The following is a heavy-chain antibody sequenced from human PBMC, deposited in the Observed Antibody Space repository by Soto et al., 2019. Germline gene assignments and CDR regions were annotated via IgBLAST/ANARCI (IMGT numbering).Heavy chain of an antibody. CDR2: IYHSGST. V-gene: IGHV4-4*02. D-gene: IGHD5-12*01. Sequence: SETLSLTCAVSSGSISSSNWWSWVRQPPGKGLEWIGEIYHSGSTNYNPSLKSRVTISVDKSKNQFSLKLSSVTAADTAVYYCARVGSGYDYMPDGFDIWGQGTMVTVSS. J-gene: IGHJ3*02. CDR3: ARVGSGYDYMPDGFDI. CDR1: SGSISSSNW.